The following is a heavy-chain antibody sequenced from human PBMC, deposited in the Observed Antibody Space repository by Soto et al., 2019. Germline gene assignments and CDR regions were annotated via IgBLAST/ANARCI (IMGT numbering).Heavy chain of an antibody. CDR1: GFTFSAYA. CDR2: ISDSGGST. Sequence: EVQLLESGGGLVQPGGSLRVSCVASGFTFSAYAMSWVLQAPGKGLEWVSVISDSGGSTNYADSVKGRFTISRDNSKNTLYLQMNSLRAEDTAVYYCATSSGREWGQGTLVTVSS. V-gene: IGHV3-23*01. J-gene: IGHJ4*02. D-gene: IGHD1-26*01. CDR3: ATSSGRE.